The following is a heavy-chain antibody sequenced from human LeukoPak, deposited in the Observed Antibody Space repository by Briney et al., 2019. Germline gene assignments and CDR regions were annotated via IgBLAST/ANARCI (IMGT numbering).Heavy chain of an antibody. D-gene: IGHD1-20*01. CDR3: ARVIYNWNDAYFDY. Sequence: PSETLSLTCAVYGGSFSGYYWSWIRQPPGKGLEWIGEINHSGSTNYNPSLKSRVTISVDTSKNQFSLKLSSVTAADTAVYYCARVIYNWNDAYFDYWGQGTLVTVSS. J-gene: IGHJ4*02. V-gene: IGHV4-34*01. CDR1: GGSFSGYY. CDR2: INHSGST.